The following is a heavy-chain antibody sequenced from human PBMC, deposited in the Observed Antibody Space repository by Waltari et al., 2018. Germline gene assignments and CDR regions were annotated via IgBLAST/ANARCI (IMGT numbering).Heavy chain of an antibody. J-gene: IGHJ4*02. V-gene: IGHV4-59*01. CDR3: AREYYYDSSGSSAIDY. D-gene: IGHD3-22*01. Sequence: QVQLQESGPGMVKPSETLSLTCTVSGGSISSYYWSWHRQPPGKGLAGIGYIYYSGSTNYNPSLKSRVTISVDTSKNQFSLKLSSVTAADTAVYYCAREYYYDSSGSSAIDYWGQGTLVTVSS. CDR2: IYYSGST. CDR1: GGSISSYY.